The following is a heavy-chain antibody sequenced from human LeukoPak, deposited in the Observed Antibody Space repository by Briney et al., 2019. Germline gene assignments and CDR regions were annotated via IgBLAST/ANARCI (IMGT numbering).Heavy chain of an antibody. CDR3: ARDEWGNNWFDP. Sequence: PSETLSLTCTVSGGSISSYYWSWIRQPPGKGLEWIGYIYYSGSTDYNPSLKSRVTISIDTSKNQFSLKLSSVTAADTAVYYCARDEWGNNWFDPWGQGTLVTVSS. CDR1: GGSISSYY. CDR2: IYYSGST. D-gene: IGHD1-26*01. V-gene: IGHV4-59*01. J-gene: IGHJ5*02.